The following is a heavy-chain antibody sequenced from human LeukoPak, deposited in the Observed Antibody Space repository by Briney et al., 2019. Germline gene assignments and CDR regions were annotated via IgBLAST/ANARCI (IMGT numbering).Heavy chain of an antibody. CDR3: ARGYYYDSSGFPSPYYFDY. V-gene: IGHV1-69*13. D-gene: IGHD3-22*01. J-gene: IGHJ4*02. CDR1: GGTFSSYA. CDR2: IIPICGTA. Sequence: GASVKVSCKASGGTFSSYAISWVRQAPGQGLEWMGGIIPICGTANYAQKFQGRVTITADESTSTAYMELSSLRSEDTAVYYCARGYYYDSSGFPSPYYFDYWGQGTLVTVSS.